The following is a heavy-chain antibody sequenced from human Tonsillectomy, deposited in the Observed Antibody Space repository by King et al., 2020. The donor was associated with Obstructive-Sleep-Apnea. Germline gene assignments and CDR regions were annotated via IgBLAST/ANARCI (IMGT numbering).Heavy chain of an antibody. CDR3: ARNLSY. J-gene: IGHJ4*02. Sequence: VQLVESGGGLVQPGGSLRLSCAASGFTFSRYWMSWVRQAPGKGLEWMANIKQDGSEKYYADSVKGRFTISRDNAKNSLSLQMNSLRAEDTAVYYCARNLSYWGQGALVTDSP. CDR1: GFTFSRYW. V-gene: IGHV3-7*01. D-gene: IGHD2/OR15-2a*01. CDR2: IKQDGSEK.